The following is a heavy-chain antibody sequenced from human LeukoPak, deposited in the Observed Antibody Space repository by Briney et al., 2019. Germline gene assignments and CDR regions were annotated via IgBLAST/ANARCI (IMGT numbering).Heavy chain of an antibody. CDR1: GFTFSSYC. CDR3: AKVSERLATVSNFDY. V-gene: IGHV3-30*18. J-gene: IGHJ4*02. CDR2: ISYDGSNK. D-gene: IGHD6-19*01. Sequence: GRSLRLSCAASGFTFSSYCMHWVRQAPGKGLEWVSVISYDGSNKYYADSVKGRFTISRDNSKNTLYLQMNSLRAEDTAVYYCAKVSERLATVSNFDYWGQGTMVTVSS.